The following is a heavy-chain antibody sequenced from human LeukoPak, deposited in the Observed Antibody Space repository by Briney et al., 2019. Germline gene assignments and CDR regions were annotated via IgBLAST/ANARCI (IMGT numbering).Heavy chain of an antibody. D-gene: IGHD4-23*01. CDR2: TYYRSKWYN. J-gene: IGHJ3*02. V-gene: IGHV6-1*01. Sequence: SQTLSLTCAISGDSVSSNSAAWTWIRQSPSRGLEWLGRTYYRSKWYNDYAVSVKSRITINPDTSKNQFSLQLNSVTSEDTAVYYCARAGDHVLYGGTDIWGLGTMVTVSS. CDR1: GDSVSSNSAA. CDR3: ARAGDHVLYGGTDI.